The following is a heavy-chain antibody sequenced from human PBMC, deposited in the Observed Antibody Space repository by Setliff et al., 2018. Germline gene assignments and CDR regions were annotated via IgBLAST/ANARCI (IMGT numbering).Heavy chain of an antibody. D-gene: IGHD6-19*01. CDR3: ATSGWYAAFDH. CDR1: GFTFTNYW. CDR2: IKQDESEK. V-gene: IGHV3-7*01. J-gene: IGHJ4*02. Sequence: PGGSLRLSCAASGFTFTNYWINWVRQAPGKGLEWVANIKQDESEKHYVGSVKGRFTISRDNARNSVYLQMNSLRAEDAAVYYCATSGWYAAFDHWGQGTLVTVSS.